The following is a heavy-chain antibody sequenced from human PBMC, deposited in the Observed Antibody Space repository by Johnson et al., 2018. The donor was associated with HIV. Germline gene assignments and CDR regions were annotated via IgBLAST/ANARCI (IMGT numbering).Heavy chain of an antibody. J-gene: IGHJ3*02. CDR2: ISGSGSTI. Sequence: QVQLVESGGGLVTPGGSLRLSCAASGFTFTDYYMSWIRQAPGKGLEWVSAISGSGSTIYYADSVKGRFTISRDNAKNSVYLQMNSLRAEDTAVYYCARSEYSRSWSNALDIWGQGTMVTVSS. V-gene: IGHV3-11*04. CDR3: ARSEYSRSWSNALDI. CDR1: GFTFTDYY. D-gene: IGHD6-13*01.